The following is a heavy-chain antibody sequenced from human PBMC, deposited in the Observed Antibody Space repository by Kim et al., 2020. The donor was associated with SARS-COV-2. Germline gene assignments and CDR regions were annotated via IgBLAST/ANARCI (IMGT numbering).Heavy chain of an antibody. V-gene: IGHV3-74*01. CDR3: ARGPERGGSRPIGY. J-gene: IGHJ4*02. D-gene: IGHD2-15*01. Sequence: ADPVEGRFTISRDNAKNTLYLQMNSLRAEDTAVYYCARGPERGGSRPIGYWGQGTLVTVSS.